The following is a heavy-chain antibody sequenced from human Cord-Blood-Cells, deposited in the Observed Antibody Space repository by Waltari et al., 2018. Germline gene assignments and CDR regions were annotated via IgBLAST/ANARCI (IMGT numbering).Heavy chain of an antibody. CDR2: INPNSGGT. D-gene: IGHD7-27*01. CDR3: ARGKLGKVDY. V-gene: IGHV1-2*02. CDR1: GYTFTGYY. Sequence: QVQLVQSGAEVKKPGASVKVSCKASGYTFTGYYMHWVRQAPGQGLEWIGWINPNSGGTNDAQKLQGRVTMTRDTSISTAYMELSRLRSDDTAVYYCARGKLGKVDYWGQGTLVTVSS. J-gene: IGHJ4*02.